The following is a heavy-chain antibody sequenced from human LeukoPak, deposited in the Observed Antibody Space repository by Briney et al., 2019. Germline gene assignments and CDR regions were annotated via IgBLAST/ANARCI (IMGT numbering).Heavy chain of an antibody. Sequence: SETLSLTCTVSGGSISSSSYYWGWIRQPPGKGLEWIGSIYYSGSTYYNPSLKSRVTISVDTSKNQFSLKLSSVTAADTAVYYCARTRRRYDILTGYYPGNWFDPWGQGTLVTVSS. CDR3: ARTRRRYDILTGYYPGNWFDP. CDR1: GGSISSSSYY. J-gene: IGHJ5*02. V-gene: IGHV4-39*01. D-gene: IGHD3-9*01. CDR2: IYYSGST.